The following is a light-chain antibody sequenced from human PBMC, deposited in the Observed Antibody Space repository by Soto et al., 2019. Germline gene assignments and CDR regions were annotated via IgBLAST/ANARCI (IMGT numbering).Light chain of an antibody. Sequence: HSALTQPASVSGSPGQSITISCTGTSSDVGGYTYVSWYQHHPGKAPKLMIYDVTNRPSGVSNRFSGSKSGNTASLTISGLQAEYEADYYCASYTSGTSWVFGGGTKLTVL. J-gene: IGLJ3*02. V-gene: IGLV2-14*03. CDR3: ASYTSGTSWV. CDR2: DVT. CDR1: SSDVGGYTY.